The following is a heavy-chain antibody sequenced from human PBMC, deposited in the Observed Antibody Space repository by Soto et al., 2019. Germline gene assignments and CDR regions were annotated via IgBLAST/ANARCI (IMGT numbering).Heavy chain of an antibody. CDR2: ISSSSSTI. Sequence: GGSLRLSCAASGFTFSSYSMNWVRQAPGKGLEWVSYISSSSSTIYYVDSVKGRFTISRDNAKNSLYLQMNSLRAEDTGVYYCARDDPKGYNYSVAFFDDWGQGTPVTVSS. CDR3: ARDDPKGYNYSVAFFDD. J-gene: IGHJ4*02. V-gene: IGHV3-48*01. D-gene: IGHD5-18*01. CDR1: GFTFSSYS.